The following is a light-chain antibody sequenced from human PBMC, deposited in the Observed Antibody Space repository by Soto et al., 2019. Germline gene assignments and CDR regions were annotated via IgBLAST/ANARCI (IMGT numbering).Light chain of an antibody. Sequence: IVWTQSPATLSLSPGERATLSCRASQSVSSYLAWYQQKPGKAPRLLIYDASNRATGIPARFSGSGSGTDFTLTISSLEPEDFAVYYCQQRSNWPPYTFGQGTKLEI. CDR1: QSVSSY. CDR2: DAS. CDR3: QQRSNWPPYT. J-gene: IGKJ2*01. V-gene: IGKV3-11*01.